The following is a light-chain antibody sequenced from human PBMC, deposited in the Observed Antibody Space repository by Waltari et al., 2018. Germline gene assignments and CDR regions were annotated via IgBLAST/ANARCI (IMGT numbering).Light chain of an antibody. Sequence: DIQMTQSPSALSASVGDRDTITCRASQTIRSNLNWYQQKAGKAPKLLMYAASSLQSGVPSRFSGSGSGTDFTLTISSLQPEDFATYYCQQSYSTPLTFGGGTKVEIK. V-gene: IGKV1-39*01. CDR1: QTIRSN. CDR3: QQSYSTPLT. CDR2: AAS. J-gene: IGKJ4*01.